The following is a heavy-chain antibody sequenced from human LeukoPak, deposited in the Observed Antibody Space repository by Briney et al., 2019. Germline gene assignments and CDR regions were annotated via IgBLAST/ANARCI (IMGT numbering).Heavy chain of an antibody. V-gene: IGHV3-11*04. CDR1: GFTFSDYY. Sequence: GGSLRLSCAASGFTFSDYYMSWIRQAPGKGLEWVSYISSSGSTIYYADSVKGRFTISRDNSKNTLYLQMNSLRAEDTAVYYCARAPYSSSWYNWFDPWGQGTLVTVSS. D-gene: IGHD6-13*01. CDR2: ISSSGSTI. CDR3: ARAPYSSSWYNWFDP. J-gene: IGHJ5*02.